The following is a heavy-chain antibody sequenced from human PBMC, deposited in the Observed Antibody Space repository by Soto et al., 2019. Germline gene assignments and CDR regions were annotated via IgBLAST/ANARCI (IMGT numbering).Heavy chain of an antibody. J-gene: IGHJ4*02. D-gene: IGHD4-17*01. CDR1: GFTFSNYG. CDR2: ISYDGSNK. V-gene: IGHV3-30*18. Sequence: QVQLVESGGGVVQPGRSLRLSCSASGFTFSNYGMHWVRQAPGKGLEWVAVISYDGSNKYYADSVKGRLTIFRDNSMNTLYLQMNSLRAEETAVYYCAKDISYGGNGGYADYWCQGTLVTGSS. CDR3: AKDISYGGNGGYADY.